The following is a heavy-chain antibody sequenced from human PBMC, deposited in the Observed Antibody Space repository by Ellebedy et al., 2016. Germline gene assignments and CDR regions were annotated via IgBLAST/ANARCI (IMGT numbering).Heavy chain of an antibody. CDR3: AHRVNSGYFYFDS. D-gene: IGHD3-22*01. CDR2: IDWVDDK. J-gene: IGHJ4*02. CDR1: GFSLRTGGEA. V-gene: IGHV2-5*02. Sequence: SGPTLVKPTQTLTLTCTFSGFSLRTGGEAVGWIRQPPGKALEWLALIDWVDDKRYSPYLKTRLTIYKDTSKAQVVLTMTNMEPVDTATYFCAHRVNSGYFYFDSWGQGTLVTVSS.